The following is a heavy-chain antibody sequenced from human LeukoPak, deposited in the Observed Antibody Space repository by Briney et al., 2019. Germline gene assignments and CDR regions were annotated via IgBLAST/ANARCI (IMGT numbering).Heavy chain of an antibody. Sequence: SVKVSCKASGGTFSSYAISWVRQAPGQGLEWMGGIIPILGIANYAQKFQGRVTITADKSTSTAYMELSSLRSEDTAVYYCARSQPRSGGSCCPFDYWGQGTLVTVSS. CDR1: GGTFSSYA. J-gene: IGHJ4*02. CDR3: ARSQPRSGGSCCPFDY. CDR2: IIPILGIA. V-gene: IGHV1-69*10. D-gene: IGHD2-15*01.